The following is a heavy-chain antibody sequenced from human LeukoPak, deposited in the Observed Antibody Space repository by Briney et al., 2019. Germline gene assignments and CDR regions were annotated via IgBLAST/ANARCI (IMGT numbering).Heavy chain of an antibody. CDR2: IYYSGST. CDR3: VRGGDYFDY. J-gene: IGHJ4*02. D-gene: IGHD3-16*01. CDR1: GGSISSYY. V-gene: IGHV4-59*01. Sequence: SETLSLTCTVSGGSISSYYWSWLRQPPGKGLEWIGYIYYSGSTNYNPSLKSRVTISVDTSKNQFSLKLSSVTAADTAVYYCVRGGDYFDYWGQGTLVTVSS.